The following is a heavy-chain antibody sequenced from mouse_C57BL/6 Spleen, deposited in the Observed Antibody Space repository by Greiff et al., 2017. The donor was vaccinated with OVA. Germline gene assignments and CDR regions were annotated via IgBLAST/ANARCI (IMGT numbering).Heavy chain of an antibody. D-gene: IGHD2-3*01. Sequence: QVQLQQPGAELVKPGASVKLSCKASGYTFTSYWMQWGKRRPGQGLEWIGEIDPSDSYTNYNQKFKGKATLTVDTSSSTAYMQLSSLTSEDSAVYYCAIYDSWGQGTTLTVSS. CDR3: AIYDS. V-gene: IGHV1-50*01. J-gene: IGHJ2*01. CDR1: GYTFTSYW. CDR2: IDPSDSYT.